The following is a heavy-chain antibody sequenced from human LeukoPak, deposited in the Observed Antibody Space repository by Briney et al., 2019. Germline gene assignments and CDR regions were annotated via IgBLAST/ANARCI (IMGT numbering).Heavy chain of an antibody. Sequence: GGSLRLSCAASGFTFSSYAMSWVRQAPGKGLEWVSAISGSGGSTYYADSVKGRFTISRDNSKNTLYLQMNSLRAEDTAIYYCARDFTCGGDCYLYYFDYWGQGTLVTVSS. CDR2: ISGSGGST. CDR1: GFTFSSYA. D-gene: IGHD2-21*02. CDR3: ARDFTCGGDCYLYYFDY. J-gene: IGHJ4*02. V-gene: IGHV3-23*01.